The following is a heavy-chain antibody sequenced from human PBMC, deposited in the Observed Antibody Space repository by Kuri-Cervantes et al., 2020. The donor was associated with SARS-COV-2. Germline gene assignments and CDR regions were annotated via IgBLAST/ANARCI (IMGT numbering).Heavy chain of an antibody. CDR2: IYYSGST. J-gene: IGHJ4*02. CDR1: GGSISSNSYY. Sequence: GSLRLSCTVSGGSISSNSYYWGWIRQPPGKGLEWIGSIYYSGSTYYNPSLKSRVTISVDTSKSQFSLKLSSVTAADTAVYYCAREWCSGGSCYPNWGQGTLVTVSS. V-gene: IGHV4-39*02. CDR3: AREWCSGGSCYPN. D-gene: IGHD2-15*01.